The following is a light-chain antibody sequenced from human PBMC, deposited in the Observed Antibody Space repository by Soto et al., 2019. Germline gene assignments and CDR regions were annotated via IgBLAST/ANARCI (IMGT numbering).Light chain of an antibody. Sequence: QSALTQPASVSGSPGQSITISCTGTSSDVGGYNYVSWYQQHPGKAPKLRIYDVSNRPSGVSNRFSGSKSGNTAYLTISGLQAEDDADYYCSSYTRSSTLVFCGGTTLTVL. V-gene: IGLV2-14*01. J-gene: IGLJ3*02. CDR3: SSYTRSSTLV. CDR1: SSDVGGYNY. CDR2: DVS.